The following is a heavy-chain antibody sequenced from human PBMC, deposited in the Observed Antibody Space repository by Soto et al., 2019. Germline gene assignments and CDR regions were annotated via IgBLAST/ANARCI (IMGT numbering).Heavy chain of an antibody. CDR3: ARGRGWLQFFDY. Sequence: SETLSLTCAVYGGSFSGYYWSWIRQPPGKGLEWIGEINHSGSTNYNPSLKSRVTISVDTSKNQFSLKLSSVTAADTAVYYCARGRGWLQFFDYWGQGTLVTVSS. CDR1: GGSFSGYY. V-gene: IGHV4-34*01. D-gene: IGHD5-12*01. CDR2: INHSGST. J-gene: IGHJ4*02.